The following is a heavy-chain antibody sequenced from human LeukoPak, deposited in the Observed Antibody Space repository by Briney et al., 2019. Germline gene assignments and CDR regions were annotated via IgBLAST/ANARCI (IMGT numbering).Heavy chain of an antibody. CDR2: IIPIFGTA. CDR1: GYTFTSYG. V-gene: IGHV1-69*13. Sequence: GASVKVSFKASGYTFTSYGISWVRQAPGQGLEWMGWIIPIFGTANYAQKFQGRVTITADESTSTAYMELSSLRSEDTAVYYCARDPGGRYATSPFFDYWGQGTLVTVSS. J-gene: IGHJ4*02. D-gene: IGHD4-23*01. CDR3: ARDPGGRYATSPFFDY.